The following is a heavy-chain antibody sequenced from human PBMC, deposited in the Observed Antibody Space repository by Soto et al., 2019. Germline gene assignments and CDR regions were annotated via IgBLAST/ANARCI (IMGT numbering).Heavy chain of an antibody. CDR3: ARDNAGYFDWTAATFIGY. Sequence: PGGSLSLSCAASGVTFINYYMSWIRQAPGKGLEWFSYISSSGSYTKYTDSVKCRFTISIDNAKNPLSLQINSLTAADTAVYYCARDNAGYFDWTAATFIGYWGQGNLGPISS. J-gene: IGHJ4*01. V-gene: IGHV3-11*05. CDR1: GVTFINYY. D-gene: IGHD3-9*01. CDR2: ISSSGSYT.